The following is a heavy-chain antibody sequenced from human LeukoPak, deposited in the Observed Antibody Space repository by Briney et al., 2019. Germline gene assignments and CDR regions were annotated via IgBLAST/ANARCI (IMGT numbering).Heavy chain of an antibody. D-gene: IGHD3-10*01. CDR3: AKDQVTMVRGPPGDY. J-gene: IGHJ4*02. CDR2: ISGSGGST. Sequence: GGSLRLSCAASGFTFGSYAMSWVRQAPGKGLEWVSSISGSGGSTYYADSVKGRFTISRDNSKNTLYLQMNSLRAEDTAVYYCAKDQVTMVRGPPGDYWGQGTLVTVSS. V-gene: IGHV3-23*01. CDR1: GFTFGSYA.